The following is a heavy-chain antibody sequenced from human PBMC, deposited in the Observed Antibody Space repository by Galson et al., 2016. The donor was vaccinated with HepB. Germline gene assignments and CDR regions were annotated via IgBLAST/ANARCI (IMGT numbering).Heavy chain of an antibody. Sequence: SETLSPTCTVSGGSISSYYWSWIRQPPGKGLEWIGYNYYSGSTNYNPPLKTRVTISVDTSKNQFSLKLSSVTAADTAVYYCASGHANYYDSSGYSNWFDPWGQGTLVTVSS. V-gene: IGHV4-59*01. CDR3: ASGHANYYDSSGYSNWFDP. CDR1: GGSISSYY. J-gene: IGHJ5*02. D-gene: IGHD3-22*01. CDR2: NYYSGST.